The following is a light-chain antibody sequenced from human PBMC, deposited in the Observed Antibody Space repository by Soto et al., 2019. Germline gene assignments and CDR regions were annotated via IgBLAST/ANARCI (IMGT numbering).Light chain of an antibody. J-gene: IGLJ2*01. CDR2: SNN. CDR3: AAWDDSLNAVV. CDR1: SSNIGSNT. V-gene: IGLV1-44*01. Sequence: QSVLTQPPSASGTPGQRVTISCSGSSSNIGSNTVNWYQHLPGTAPKLLIYSNNQRPSGVPDRFSGSKSGTSASLAISGLQSADEADYYCAAWDDSLNAVVFGGGTQLTVL.